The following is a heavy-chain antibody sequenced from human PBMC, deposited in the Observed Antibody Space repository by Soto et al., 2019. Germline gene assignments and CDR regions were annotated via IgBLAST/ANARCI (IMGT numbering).Heavy chain of an antibody. D-gene: IGHD2-15*01. Sequence: ASVKVSCKASGYTFTSYGISWVRQAPGQGLEWMGWISAYNGNTNYAQKLQGRVTMTTDTSTSTAYMELRSLRSDDTAVYYCARAEYCSGGSCLVFDSWGQGKMVTVSS. CDR1: GYTFTSYG. V-gene: IGHV1-18*01. CDR2: ISAYNGNT. J-gene: IGHJ3*02. CDR3: ARAEYCSGGSCLVFDS.